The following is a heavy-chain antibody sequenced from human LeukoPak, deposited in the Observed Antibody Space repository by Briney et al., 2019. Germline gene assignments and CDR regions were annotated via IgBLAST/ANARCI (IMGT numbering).Heavy chain of an antibody. CDR2: ISAYNGNT. CDR1: GYTFTSYG. CDR3: ARGITMVRGVRAVVSPPSY. V-gene: IGHV1-18*01. Sequence: GASVKVSCKASGYTFTSYGISWVRQAPGQGLEWMGWISAYNGNTNYAQKLQGRVTMTTDTSTSTAYMELRSLRSDDTAVYYCARGITMVRGVRAVVSPPSYWGQGTLVTVSS. D-gene: IGHD3-10*01. J-gene: IGHJ4*02.